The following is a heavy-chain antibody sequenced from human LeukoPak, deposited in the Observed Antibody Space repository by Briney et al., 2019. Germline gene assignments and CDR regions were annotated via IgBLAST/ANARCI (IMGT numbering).Heavy chain of an antibody. CDR2: IYYSGSI. D-gene: IGHD3-22*01. V-gene: IGHV4-59*01. J-gene: IGHJ4*02. CDR3: ARENPSGYYNRPIDY. Sequence: SETLSLICTVSGASISSYYWSWIRQPPGKGLEWIGDIYYSGSIKYNPSLRSRVTMSVDTSKNQFSLKLSSVTAADTAIYYCARENPSGYYNRPIDYWGQGTLVTVSS. CDR1: GASISSYY.